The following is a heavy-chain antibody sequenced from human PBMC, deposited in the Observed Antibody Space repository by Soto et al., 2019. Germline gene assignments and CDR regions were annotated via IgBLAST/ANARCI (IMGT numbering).Heavy chain of an antibody. J-gene: IGHJ3*01. CDR2: IHSDGSST. CDR1: GFTFSYYW. V-gene: IGHV3-74*01. CDR3: ARGDRGAFDL. Sequence: EVQLVESGGGLVRPGGSLRLSCAASGFTFSYYWMHWVRQAPGKGLVWVSRIHSDGSSTTYADFVKGRFIISRDNARKTVDLQMNSVRVEDTAVYSRARGDRGAFDLWGQGTVVTVSS. D-gene: IGHD1-26*01.